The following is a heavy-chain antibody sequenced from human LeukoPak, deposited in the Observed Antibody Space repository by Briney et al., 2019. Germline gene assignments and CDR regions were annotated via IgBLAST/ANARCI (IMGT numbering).Heavy chain of an antibody. CDR3: ARASIAVAGPDFDY. Sequence: SETLSLTCAVYGGSFSGYYWSWIRQPPGKGLEWIGEINHSGSTNYNPSLKSRVTISVDTSKNQFSLKLSSVTAADTAVYYCARASIAVAGPDFDYWGQGTLVTVSS. D-gene: IGHD6-19*01. J-gene: IGHJ4*02. V-gene: IGHV4-34*01. CDR1: GGSFSGYY. CDR2: INHSGST.